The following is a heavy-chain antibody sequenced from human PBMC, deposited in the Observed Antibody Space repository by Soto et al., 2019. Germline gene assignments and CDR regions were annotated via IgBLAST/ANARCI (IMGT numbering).Heavy chain of an antibody. CDR2: ISSSGSTI. Sequence: GGSLRLTCAASGYTFSSYEMNWVRQAPGKGLEWVSYISSSGSTIYYADSVKGRFTISRDNAKNSLYLQMNSLRAEDTAVYYCARVEHDFWSGYTDVWGQGTTVTVSS. D-gene: IGHD3-3*01. V-gene: IGHV3-48*03. J-gene: IGHJ6*02. CDR1: GYTFSSYE. CDR3: ARVEHDFWSGYTDV.